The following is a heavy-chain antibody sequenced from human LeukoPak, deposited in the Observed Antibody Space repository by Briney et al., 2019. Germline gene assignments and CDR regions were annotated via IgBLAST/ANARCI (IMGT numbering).Heavy chain of an antibody. J-gene: IGHJ4*02. Sequence: GGSLRLSCAASGFTFSSYGMHWVRQAPGKGLEWVAVISYDGSNKYYADSVKGRFTISRDNSKNTLYLQMNSLRAEDTAVYYCAKGHCSGGSCYQGLIDYWGQGTLVTVSS. CDR1: GFTFSSYG. D-gene: IGHD2-15*01. CDR2: ISYDGSNK. CDR3: AKGHCSGGSCYQGLIDY. V-gene: IGHV3-30*18.